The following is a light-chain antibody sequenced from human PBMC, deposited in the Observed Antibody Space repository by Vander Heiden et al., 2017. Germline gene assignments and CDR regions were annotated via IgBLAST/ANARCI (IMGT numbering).Light chain of an antibody. V-gene: IGKV1-39*01. J-gene: IGKJ3*01. CDR1: QSISSY. CDR2: AAS. CDR3: QQSYSTPFT. Sequence: DIQMTQSPSSLSASVGDRVTITCRASQSISSYLNWYQQKPGKAPKVLIYAASSLQSGVPSRFSGSGSGTDFTLTISSLQPEDFATYYCQQSYSTPFTFGHGTKVDIK.